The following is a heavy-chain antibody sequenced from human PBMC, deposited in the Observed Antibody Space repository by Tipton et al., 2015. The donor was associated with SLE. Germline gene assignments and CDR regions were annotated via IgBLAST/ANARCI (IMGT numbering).Heavy chain of an antibody. J-gene: IGHJ6*02. V-gene: IGHV4-34*01. CDR2: INHSGST. CDR1: GGSFSGYY. CDR3: ARGYYDSSGYYLRYYYYGMDV. D-gene: IGHD3-22*01. Sequence: TLSLTCAVYGGSFSGYYWSWIRQPPGKGLEWIGEINHSGSTNYNPSLKSRVTILVDTSKNQFSLKLSSVTAADTAMYYCARGYYDSSGYYLRYYYYGMDVWGQGTTVTVSS.